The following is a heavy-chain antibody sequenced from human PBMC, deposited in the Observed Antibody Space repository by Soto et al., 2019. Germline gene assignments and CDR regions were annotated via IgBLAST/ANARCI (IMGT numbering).Heavy chain of an antibody. D-gene: IGHD5-18*01. CDR1: GYTFTSYG. CDR2: ISAYNGNT. V-gene: IGHV1-18*01. J-gene: IGHJ5*02. Sequence: QVQLVQSGAEVKKPGASVKVSCKASGYTFTSYGISWVRQAPGQGLEWMGWISAYNGNTNHAQKLQGRVTMTTDTSTSTAYMELRSLRSDDTAVYYCARDPEDTAMRSYNWFDPWGQGTLVTVSS. CDR3: ARDPEDTAMRSYNWFDP.